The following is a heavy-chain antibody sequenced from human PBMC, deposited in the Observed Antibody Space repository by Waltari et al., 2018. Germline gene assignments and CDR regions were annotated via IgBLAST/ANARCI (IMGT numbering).Heavy chain of an antibody. CDR2: IYHSGST. J-gene: IGHJ4*02. CDR1: GYSISSGYY. CDR3: ARDLAAAGTGIDY. D-gene: IGHD6-13*01. Sequence: QVQLQESGPGLVKPSETLSLTCAVSGYSISSGYYWGWIRQPPGKGLEWIGSIYHSGSTYDNPSLKSRVTISVDTSKNQFSLKLSSVTAADTAVYYCARDLAAAGTGIDYWGQGTLVTVSS. V-gene: IGHV4-38-2*02.